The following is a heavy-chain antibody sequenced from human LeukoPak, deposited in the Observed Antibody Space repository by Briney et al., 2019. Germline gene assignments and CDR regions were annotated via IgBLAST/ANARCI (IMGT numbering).Heavy chain of an antibody. CDR2: IYDSGST. CDR1: GXPLSAYY. CDR3: ATGETGSTLGGY. Sequence: KASETLSLTCTVSGXPLSAYYGTWIRQPPGKGLEWIGYIYDSGSTNYNPSLKSRVTISVDTSKNQFSLKLTSVTAADTAVYYCATGETGSTLGGYWGQGTLVTVSS. V-gene: IGHV4-59*01. J-gene: IGHJ4*02. D-gene: IGHD1-1*01.